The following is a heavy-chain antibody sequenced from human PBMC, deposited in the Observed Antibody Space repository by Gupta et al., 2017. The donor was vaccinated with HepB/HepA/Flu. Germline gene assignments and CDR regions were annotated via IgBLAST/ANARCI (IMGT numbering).Heavy chain of an antibody. Sequence: QVQLQQWGAGLLKPSETLYLTCAVPGGSFSGSYWRWIRQPPGKGLEWFGEMNQGGDTNYNPSRKCRVIISVATSKNQFSLKLTSVTAADTAVYYCARGPYCISTKCSYWYLDLWGRGSLVTGSS. V-gene: IGHV4-34*01. D-gene: IGHD2-2*01. J-gene: IGHJ2*01. CDR2: MNQGGDT. CDR3: ARGPYCISTKCSYWYLDL. CDR1: GGSFSGSY.